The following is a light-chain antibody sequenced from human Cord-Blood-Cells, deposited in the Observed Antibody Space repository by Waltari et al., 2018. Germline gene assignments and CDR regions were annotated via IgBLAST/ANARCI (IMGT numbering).Light chain of an antibody. V-gene: IGLV3-1*01. CDR2: QDS. CDR1: KLGDKY. J-gene: IGLJ2*01. CDR3: QAWDSSTAHVV. Sequence: SVSVSPGQTASITCSGDKLGDKYACWYQQKPGQSPVLVIYQDSKRPSGIPERFSGSNSGNTATLTISGTQAMDEADYYCQAWDSSTAHVVFGGGTKLTVL.